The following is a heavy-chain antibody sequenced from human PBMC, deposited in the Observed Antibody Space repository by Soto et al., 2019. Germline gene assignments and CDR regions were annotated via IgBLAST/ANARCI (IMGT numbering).Heavy chain of an antibody. D-gene: IGHD2-2*01. V-gene: IGHV1-69*13. J-gene: IGHJ6*02. CDR1: GGTFNSYA. Sequence: SVKVSCKASGGTFNSYAISWVRQAPGQGLEWMGGTIPIFGTANYAQKFQGRVTITADESTSTAYMELSSLRSEDTAVYYCARGVGYCSSTSCYAPEVYYYYGMDVWGQGTTVTVSS. CDR3: ARGVGYCSSTSCYAPEVYYYYGMDV. CDR2: TIPIFGTA.